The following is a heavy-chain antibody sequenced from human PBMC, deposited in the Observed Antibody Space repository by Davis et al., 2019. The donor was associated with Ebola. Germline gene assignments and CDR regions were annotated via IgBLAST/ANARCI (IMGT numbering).Heavy chain of an antibody. CDR3: ARARTLRWFGEYQFDY. D-gene: IGHD3-10*01. Sequence: PSETLSLTCAVYGGSFSGYYWSWIRQPPGKGLEWIGEINHSGSTNYNPSLKSRVTISVDTSKNQFSLKLSSVTAADTAVYYCARARTLRWFGEYQFDYWGQGTLVTVSS. CDR2: INHSGST. CDR1: GGSFSGYY. V-gene: IGHV4-34*01. J-gene: IGHJ4*02.